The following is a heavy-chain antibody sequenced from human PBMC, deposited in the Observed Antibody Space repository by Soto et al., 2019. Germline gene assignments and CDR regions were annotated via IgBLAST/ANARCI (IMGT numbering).Heavy chain of an antibody. J-gene: IGHJ5*02. CDR3: ARDNNSLDL. Sequence: SETLSLTCVVSSYSISSGFFWAWIRHPPGKGLELVGSIYHTGDTHYNPSLRSQVSMSVDTSKNHFSLRLTYLTAADTAVYFCARDNNSLDLWGQGILVTVS. CDR1: SYSISSGFF. D-gene: IGHD1-20*01. CDR2: IYHTGDT. V-gene: IGHV4-38-2*02.